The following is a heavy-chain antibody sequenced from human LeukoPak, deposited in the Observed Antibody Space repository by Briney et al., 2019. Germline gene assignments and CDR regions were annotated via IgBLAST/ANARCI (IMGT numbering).Heavy chain of an antibody. V-gene: IGHV4-59*12. Sequence: SETLSLTCTVSGGSITNYYWTWIRQPPGKGLEWIGYIHYSGSTNYNPSLKSRVTISVDTSKNQFSLKLSSVTAADTAVYYCARAHIVGAGGSAFDIWGQGTMVTVSS. CDR1: GGSITNYY. J-gene: IGHJ3*02. CDR3: ARAHIVGAGGSAFDI. D-gene: IGHD1-26*01. CDR2: IHYSGST.